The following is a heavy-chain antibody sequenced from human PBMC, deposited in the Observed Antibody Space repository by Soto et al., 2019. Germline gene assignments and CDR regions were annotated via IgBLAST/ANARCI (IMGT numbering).Heavy chain of an antibody. Sequence: GGSLRLSCAGSGFTFSDYYMSWIRQAPGKGLEWVSYIRSSSSYTNYADSVKGRFTISRDNAKNSLYLQMNSLRAEDTAVYYCAVAVAGPTAIGYWGQGTLVTVSS. CDR3: AVAVAGPTAIGY. D-gene: IGHD6-19*01. CDR1: GFTFSDYY. CDR2: IRSSSSYT. V-gene: IGHV3-11*03. J-gene: IGHJ4*02.